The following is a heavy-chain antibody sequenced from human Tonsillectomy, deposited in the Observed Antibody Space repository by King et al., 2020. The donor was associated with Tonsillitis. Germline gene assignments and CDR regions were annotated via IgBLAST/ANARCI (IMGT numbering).Heavy chain of an antibody. Sequence: VQLVESGGGVVQPGRSLRLSCAASGFTFSSYGIHWVRQAPGKGLEWVAVISDDGSNKYYADSVQGRFTISRDNSKNTLYLQMNSLRAEDTAVYYCARDRDDYFFDYWGQGTLVTVSS. J-gene: IGHJ4*02. D-gene: IGHD4/OR15-4a*01. CDR1: GFTFSSYG. CDR2: ISDDGSNK. V-gene: IGHV3-33*05. CDR3: ARDRDDYFFDY.